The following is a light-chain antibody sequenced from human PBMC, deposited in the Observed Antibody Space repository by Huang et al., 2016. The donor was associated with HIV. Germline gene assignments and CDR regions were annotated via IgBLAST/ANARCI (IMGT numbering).Light chain of an antibody. Sequence: EIVMTQSPATLSVSPGERATLSCRASQSINSNLAWYQQKTGQAPRLLIYGASTRATDIPARFSGSGSGTKFTLTVSSLQSEDFAVYYCQQYNNWPPNTFGGGTKVEI. CDR2: GAS. CDR1: QSINSN. V-gene: IGKV3-15*01. J-gene: IGKJ4*01. CDR3: QQYNNWPPNT.